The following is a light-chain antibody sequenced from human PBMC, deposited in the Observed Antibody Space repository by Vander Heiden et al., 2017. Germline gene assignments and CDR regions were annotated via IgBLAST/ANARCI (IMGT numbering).Light chain of an antibody. J-gene: IGLJ2*01. CDR3: AAWDDSLSGHVV. V-gene: IGLV1-47*01. CDR2: RNN. CDR1: TPNIGSNY. Sequence: QSVLTQPPSPSWTAGRRVTTSCSGCTPNIGSNYVHWYQQLPGTATKRLIYRNNQRPSGVPDRFSGSKSGTSASLAISGLRSEDEADYYCAAWDDSLSGHVVFGGGTKLTVL.